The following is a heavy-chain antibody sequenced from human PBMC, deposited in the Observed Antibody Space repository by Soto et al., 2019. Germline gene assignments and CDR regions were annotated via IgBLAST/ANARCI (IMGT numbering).Heavy chain of an antibody. CDR1: GYTFSSYA. D-gene: IGHD2-21*01. Sequence: QVQLVQSGAEEKKPGASVKVSCKASGYTFSSYAMHWVRQAPGQRLEWMGWINAGNGNTKYSQKFQGRVTITRDTAARPAYMELSSLRSEDTAVYYWAGGGPPIAYGGKGTLVTVS. V-gene: IGHV1-3*05. J-gene: IGHJ4*02. CDR2: INAGNGNT. CDR3: AGGGPPIAY.